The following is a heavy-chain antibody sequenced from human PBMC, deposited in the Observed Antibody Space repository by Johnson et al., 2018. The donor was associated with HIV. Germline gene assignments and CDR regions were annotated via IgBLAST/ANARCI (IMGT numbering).Heavy chain of an antibody. V-gene: IGHV3-15*01. D-gene: IGHD6-13*01. CDR1: GFTFSDAW. Sequence: VHLVESGGGLVKPGGSLRLSYAASGFTFSDAWLTWVRQAPGKGLEWVGRIKTKTDGGTTDYAAPMKGRFTISRDDSKNTLFLQMNSLKTDDTAVYYCSLGRAAGRLPAFDIWGQGTMVTVSS. CDR3: SLGRAAGRLPAFDI. CDR2: IKTKTDGGTT. J-gene: IGHJ3*02.